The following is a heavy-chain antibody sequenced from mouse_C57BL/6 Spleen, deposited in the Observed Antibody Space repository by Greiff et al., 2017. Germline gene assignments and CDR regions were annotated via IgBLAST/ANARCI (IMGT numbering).Heavy chain of an antibody. V-gene: IGHV3-6*01. J-gene: IGHJ1*03. CDR3: AITVVATRWYFDV. Sequence: VQLKESGPGLVKPSQSLSLTCSVTGYSITSGYYWNWIRQFPGNKLEWMGYISYDGSNNYNPSLKNRISITRDTYKNQFFLKLNSVTTEDTATYYCAITVVATRWYFDVWGTGTTVTVSS. CDR1: GYSITSGYY. D-gene: IGHD1-1*01. CDR2: ISYDGSN.